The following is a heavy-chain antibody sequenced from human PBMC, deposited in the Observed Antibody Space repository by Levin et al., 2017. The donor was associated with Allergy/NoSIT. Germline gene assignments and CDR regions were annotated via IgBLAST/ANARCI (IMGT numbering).Heavy chain of an antibody. CDR1: GGSISSYY. J-gene: IGHJ4*02. Sequence: SETLSLTCTVSGGSISSYYWSWIRQPPGKGLEWIGYIYYSGSTNYNPSLKSRVTISVDTSKNQFSLKLSSVTAADTAVYYCARGGYYYWGPLGYWGQGTLVTVSS. CDR2: IYYSGST. D-gene: IGHD3-22*01. CDR3: ARGGYYYWGPLGY. V-gene: IGHV4-59*01.